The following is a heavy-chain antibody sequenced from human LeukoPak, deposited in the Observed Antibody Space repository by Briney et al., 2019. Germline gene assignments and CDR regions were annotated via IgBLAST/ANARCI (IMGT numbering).Heavy chain of an antibody. CDR1: GFTFSSYA. Sequence: GGSLRLSCAASGFTFSSYAMSWVRQAPGKGLEWVSAISGSGGSTYYADSVKGRFTISRDNSKNTLYLQMNSLRAEDTAVYYCARWGSAYYYYYYYGMDVWGQGTTVTV. D-gene: IGHD3-16*01. J-gene: IGHJ6*02. CDR2: ISGSGGST. V-gene: IGHV3-23*01. CDR3: ARWGSAYYYYYYYGMDV.